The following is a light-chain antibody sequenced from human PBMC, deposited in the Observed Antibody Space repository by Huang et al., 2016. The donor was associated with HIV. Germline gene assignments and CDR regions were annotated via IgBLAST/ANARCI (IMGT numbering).Light chain of an antibody. CDR1: QTVTNNY. J-gene: IGKJ2*01. V-gene: IGKV3-20*01. CDR3: QQYGGSPRT. Sequence: EIVLTQSPGTLSLSPGERATLSCRASQTVTNNYLAWYQQKPGQAPRLVIYGASSRASGIPDRFSGSGSGTDFTLTISRLEPDDFAVYHCQQYGGSPRTFGQGTKLDIK. CDR2: GAS.